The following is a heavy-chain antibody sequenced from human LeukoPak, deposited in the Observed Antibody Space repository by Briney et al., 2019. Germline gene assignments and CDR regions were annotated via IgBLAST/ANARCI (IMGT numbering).Heavy chain of an antibody. CDR3: ARGASSSP. D-gene: IGHD6-13*01. CDR1: GFTFSTFW. V-gene: IGHV3-7*03. Sequence: GGSLRLSCEASGFTFSTFWMTWVRQAPGKGLEWVANIKQDGSERNYVDSVKGRFTISRDNAKNSLYLQMNSLRAEDTAVYYCARGASSSPWGQGTLVTVSS. CDR2: IKQDGSER. J-gene: IGHJ5*02.